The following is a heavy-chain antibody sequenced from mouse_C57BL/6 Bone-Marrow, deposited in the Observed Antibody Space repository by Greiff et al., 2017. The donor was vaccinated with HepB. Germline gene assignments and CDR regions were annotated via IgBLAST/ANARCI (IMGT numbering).Heavy chain of an antibody. J-gene: IGHJ4*01. V-gene: IGHV2-2*01. CDR1: GFSLTSYG. Sequence: VKLMESGPGLVQPSQSLSITCTVSGFSLTSYGVHWVRQSPGKGLEWLGVIWSGGSTDYNAAFISRLSISKDNSKSQVFFKMNSLQADDTAIYYCARLSPGAMDYWGQGTSVTVSS. CDR2: IWSGGST. CDR3: ARLSPGAMDY.